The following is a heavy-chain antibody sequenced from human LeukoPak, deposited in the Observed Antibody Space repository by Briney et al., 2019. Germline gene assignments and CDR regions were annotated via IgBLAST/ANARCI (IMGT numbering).Heavy chain of an antibody. CDR1: GFTFSTNA. CDR3: AKDGVLLWFGEFNWFDP. D-gene: IGHD3-10*01. J-gene: IGHJ5*02. V-gene: IGHV3-30*04. CDR2: ISYDGSAK. Sequence: GGSLRLSCAASGFTFSTNAMHWVRQAPGKGLEGVAVISYDGSAKYYADSLKGRFTISRDNSKNTLYLQMNSLRAEDTAVYYCAKDGVLLWFGEFNWFDPWGQGTLVTVSS.